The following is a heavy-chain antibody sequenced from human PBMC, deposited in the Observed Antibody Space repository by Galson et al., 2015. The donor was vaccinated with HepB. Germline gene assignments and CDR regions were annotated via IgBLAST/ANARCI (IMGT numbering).Heavy chain of an antibody. CDR1: GYTFTSYY. CDR2: INPSGGST. Sequence: SVKVSCKASGYTFTSYYMHWVRQAPGQGLEWMGIINPSGGSTSYAQKFQGRVTMTRDTSTSTVYMELSSLRSEDTAVYYCASLGYCSGGSCGDDAFDIWGQGTMVTVSS. V-gene: IGHV1-46*01. D-gene: IGHD2-15*01. CDR3: ASLGYCSGGSCGDDAFDI. J-gene: IGHJ3*02.